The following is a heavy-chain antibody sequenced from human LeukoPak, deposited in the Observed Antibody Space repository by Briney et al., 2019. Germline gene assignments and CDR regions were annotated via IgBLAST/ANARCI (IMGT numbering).Heavy chain of an antibody. Sequence: GGTLRLSCAGSGFPFSSHGMNWVRQAPGKGLEWVSGISWNSGSIGYADPVKGRFTISRDNAKNSLYLQMNSLRAEDTALYYCAKDLALGIAAAVGAFDIWGQGTMVTVSS. V-gene: IGHV3-9*01. CDR2: ISWNSGSI. CDR1: GFPFSSHG. J-gene: IGHJ3*02. CDR3: AKDLALGIAAAVGAFDI. D-gene: IGHD6-13*01.